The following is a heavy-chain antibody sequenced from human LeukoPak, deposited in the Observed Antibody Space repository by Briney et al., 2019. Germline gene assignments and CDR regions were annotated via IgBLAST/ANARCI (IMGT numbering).Heavy chain of an antibody. D-gene: IGHD3-10*01. J-gene: IGHJ5*02. CDR3: ARVRVVRGVIIGNWFDP. CDR2: TSAYNGNT. CDR1: GYTFTSYG. V-gene: IGHV1-18*01. Sequence: ASVKVSCKASGYTFTSYGISWVRQAPGQGLEWMGWTSAYNGNTNYAQKLQGRVTMTTDTSTSTAYMELRSLRSDDTAVYYCARVRVVRGVIIGNWFDPWGQGTLVTVSS.